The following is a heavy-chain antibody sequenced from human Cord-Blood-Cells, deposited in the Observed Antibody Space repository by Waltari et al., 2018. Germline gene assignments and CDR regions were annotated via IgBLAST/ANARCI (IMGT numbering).Heavy chain of an antibody. CDR3: ARAGLIAARDAFDI. V-gene: IGHV4-34*01. Sequence: QVQLQQWGAGLLKPSETLSLTCAVYGGSFSGYYWSWIRQPPGKGLEWIGEINHSGSTTYTPSLKSRVTISVDTSKNQFSLKLSSVTAADTAVYYCARAGLIAARDAFDIWGQGTMVTVSS. D-gene: IGHD6-6*01. J-gene: IGHJ3*02. CDR2: INHSGST. CDR1: GGSFSGYY.